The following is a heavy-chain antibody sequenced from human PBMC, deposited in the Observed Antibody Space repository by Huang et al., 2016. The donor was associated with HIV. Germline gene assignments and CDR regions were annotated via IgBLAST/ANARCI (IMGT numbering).Heavy chain of an antibody. Sequence: VESGGRLVQPGGSIRLSCVGSTFTVGAYWMSWVRQSPGKGLDWVSNIKQDESEKYYVEAVKGRFNISRDNAKKVLCLEMNNVRVEDTATYYCATKTAAMDIWGQGTTVTVS. CDR1: TFTVGAYW. J-gene: IGHJ6*02. V-gene: IGHV3-7*01. D-gene: IGHD1-7*01. CDR3: ATKTAAMDI. CDR2: IKQDESEK.